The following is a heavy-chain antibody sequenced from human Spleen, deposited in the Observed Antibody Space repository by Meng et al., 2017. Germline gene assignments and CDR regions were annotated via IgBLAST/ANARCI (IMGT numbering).Heavy chain of an antibody. J-gene: IGHJ6*02. D-gene: IGHD4-23*01. V-gene: IGHV1-69*13. Sequence: SVKVSCKASGGTFSNYTMSWVRQAPGQGLEWMGGIIPIFGIPNYAQKFQGRVTIIADESTSTAYMELSSLRSEDTAVYYCALRTLMTTVVNYYYYYGMDVWGQGTTVTVSS. CDR2: IIPIFGIP. CDR1: GGTFSNYT. CDR3: ALRTLMTTVVNYYYYYGMDV.